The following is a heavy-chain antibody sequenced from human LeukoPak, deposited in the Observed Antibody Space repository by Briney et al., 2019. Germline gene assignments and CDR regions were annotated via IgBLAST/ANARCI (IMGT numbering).Heavy chain of an antibody. V-gene: IGHV1-8*01. CDR2: MNPNSGNT. D-gene: IGHD2-15*01. CDR3: ARDNSVEDIAWWFDP. CDR1: GYTFTSYD. Sequence: ASVKVSCKASGYTFTSYDINWVRQATGQGLEWMGWMNPNSGNTGYAQKFQGRVTMTRDTSTSTDYMELRSLRSEDTAIYYCARDNSVEDIAWWFDPWGQGTLVTVSS. J-gene: IGHJ5*02.